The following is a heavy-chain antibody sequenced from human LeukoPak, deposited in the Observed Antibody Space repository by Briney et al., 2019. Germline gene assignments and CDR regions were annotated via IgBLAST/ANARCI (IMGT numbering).Heavy chain of an antibody. V-gene: IGHV3-74*01. D-gene: IGHD3-22*01. CDR1: GFTFSSYW. J-gene: IGHJ5*02. CDR2: INSDGSST. Sequence: GGSLRLSCAASGFTFSSYWMHWVRQAPGKGLVWVSRINSDGSSTSYADSVKGRFTITRDNAKNTLYLQMNSLRAEDTAVYYCARDLGQYYDTSDNWFDPWGQGTLVTVSS. CDR3: ARDLGQYYDTSDNWFDP.